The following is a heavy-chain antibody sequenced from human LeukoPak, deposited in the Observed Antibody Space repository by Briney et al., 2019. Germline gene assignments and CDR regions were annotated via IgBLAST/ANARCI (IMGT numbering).Heavy chain of an antibody. D-gene: IGHD6-13*01. CDR2: IYYSGST. V-gene: IGHV4-59*01. CDR3: ARDAPAPGTNYYGMDV. Sequence: SETLSLTCTVSVDSISSYYRSWIPQPPGKGLEWIVYIYYSGSTNYNPSLTSRVTISVDTSKNQFSLKLSSVPAADTAVYYCARDAPAPGTNYYGMDVWGQGTTVTVSS. CDR1: VDSISSYY. J-gene: IGHJ6*02.